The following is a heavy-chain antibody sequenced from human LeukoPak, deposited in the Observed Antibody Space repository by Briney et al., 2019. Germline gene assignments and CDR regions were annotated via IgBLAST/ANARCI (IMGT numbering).Heavy chain of an antibody. J-gene: IGHJ6*02. Sequence: PSETLSLTCAVYGGSFSGYYWSWIRQPPGKGLEWIGEINHSGSTNYNPSLKSRVTISVDTSKNQFSLKLSSVTAADTAVYYCARHKAPPYGGNPSPYYGMDVWGQGTTVTVSS. CDR2: INHSGST. CDR3: ARHKAPPYGGNPSPYYGMDV. V-gene: IGHV4-34*01. CDR1: GGSFSGYY. D-gene: IGHD4-23*01.